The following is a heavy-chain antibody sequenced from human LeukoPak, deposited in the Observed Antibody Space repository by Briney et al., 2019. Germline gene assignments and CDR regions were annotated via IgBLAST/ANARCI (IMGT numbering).Heavy chain of an antibody. Sequence: PSETLSLTCAVSGDSISSGHYWAWIRQPPGKGLEWIGSIFHSGSTYRNPSLRSRVTISLNTSKNQFFLILSSMTAADTAVYYCARTSSVDTALVGVHWFDPWGQGTLVTVSS. D-gene: IGHD5-18*01. V-gene: IGHV4-38-2*01. CDR1: GDSISSGHY. J-gene: IGHJ5*02. CDR2: IFHSGST. CDR3: ARTSSVDTALVGVHWFDP.